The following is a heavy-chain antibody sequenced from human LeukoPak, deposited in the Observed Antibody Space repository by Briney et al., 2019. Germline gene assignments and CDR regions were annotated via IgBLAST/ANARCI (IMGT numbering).Heavy chain of an antibody. CDR1: GFTFDNYA. CDR2: ISWSSGSI. V-gene: IGHV3-9*01. CDR3: AKDMSLLGHVDTANPEAFDI. Sequence: ALRLSCAASGFTFDNYAMHWVRQAPGKGLEWVSGISWSSGSIGYADSVRGRFTISRDNAKNSLYLQMNSLRAEDTALYYCAKDMSLLGHVDTANPEAFDIWGQGTMVTVSS. J-gene: IGHJ3*02. D-gene: IGHD5-18*01.